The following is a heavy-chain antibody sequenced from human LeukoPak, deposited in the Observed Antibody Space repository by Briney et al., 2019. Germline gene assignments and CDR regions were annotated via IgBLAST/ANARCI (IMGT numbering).Heavy chain of an antibody. CDR3: THGSGSYYNPPNWFDP. D-gene: IGHD3-10*01. Sequence: PGGSLRLSCTASGFTFGDYAMSWFRQAPGKGLEWVGFIRSKAYGGTTEYAASVKGRFTISRDDSKSIAYLQMNSLKTEDTAVYYCTHGSGSYYNPPNWFDPWGQGTLVTVSS. CDR1: GFTFGDYA. CDR2: IRSKAYGGTT. V-gene: IGHV3-49*03. J-gene: IGHJ5*02.